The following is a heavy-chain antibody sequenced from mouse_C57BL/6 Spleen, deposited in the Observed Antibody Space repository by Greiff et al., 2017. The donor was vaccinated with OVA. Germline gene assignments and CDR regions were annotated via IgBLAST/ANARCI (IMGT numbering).Heavy chain of an antibody. CDR2: IYPRSGNT. J-gene: IGHJ4*01. CDR1: GYTFPSFG. V-gene: IGHV1-81*01. CDR3: ARSITTVVASFYYAMDY. D-gene: IGHD1-1*01. Sequence: VQLQRSEAELARPGASVRLSCRAPGYTFPSFGLSGVKQRTGRGLEWIGEIYPRSGNTYYNEKFKGKATLTADKSSSTAYMELRSLTSEDSAVYFCARSITTVVASFYYAMDYWGQGTSVTVSS.